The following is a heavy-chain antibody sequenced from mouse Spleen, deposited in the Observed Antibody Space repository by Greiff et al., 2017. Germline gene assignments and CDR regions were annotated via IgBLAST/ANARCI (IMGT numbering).Heavy chain of an antibody. CDR1: GYSFTDYN. V-gene: IGHV1-39*01. D-gene: IGHD4-1*01. J-gene: IGHJ4*01. CDR2: INPNYGTT. Sequence: EVQLQQSGPELVKPGASVKISCKASGYSFTDYNMNWVKQSTGKSLEWIGVINPNYGTTSYNQKFKGKATLTVDQSSSTAYMQLNSLTSEDSAVYYCAKNWDVGYYAMDYWGQGTSVTVSS. CDR3: AKNWDVGYYAMDY.